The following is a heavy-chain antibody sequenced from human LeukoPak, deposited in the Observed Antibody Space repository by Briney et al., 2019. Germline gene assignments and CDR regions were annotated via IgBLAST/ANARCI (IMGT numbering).Heavy chain of an antibody. J-gene: IGHJ4*02. D-gene: IGHD3-10*01. CDR1: GFTFSSYW. CDR2: INSDGSTT. Sequence: PGGSLRLSCAASGFTFSSYWMHWVRQVPGKGLVWVSHINSDGSTTNYADSVKGRFTISRDNSKNTLYLQMNSLRAEDTAVYYCAKDHYMVRGVIITDKTFDYWGQGTLVTVSS. CDR3: AKDHYMVRGVIITDKTFDY. V-gene: IGHV3-74*01.